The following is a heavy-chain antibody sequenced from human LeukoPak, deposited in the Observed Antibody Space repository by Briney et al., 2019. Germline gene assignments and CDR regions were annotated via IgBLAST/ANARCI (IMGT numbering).Heavy chain of an antibody. V-gene: IGHV3-23*01. CDR1: GFTFRSYA. J-gene: IGHJ4*01. D-gene: IGHD6-19*01. CDR3: AKGIYSSGWSYFDY. Sequence: GGSLRLSCAVSGFTFRSYAMSWVRQAPGKGLEWVASITGGGITAYYADSVKGRFTTSRDNSKNTLYLQMNSLRAEDTAVYYCAKGIYSSGWSYFDYWGHGTLVTVSS. CDR2: ITGGGITA.